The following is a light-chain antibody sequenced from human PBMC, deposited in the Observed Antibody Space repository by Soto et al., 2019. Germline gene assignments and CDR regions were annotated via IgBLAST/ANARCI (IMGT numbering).Light chain of an antibody. CDR2: GAS. Sequence: EIVLTQSAGTLSLSPGERATLSCRASQSVSSSYLAWYQQKPGQAPRLLIYGASSRATGVPDRFSGGGSGTDFTLTISSLEPEDFAVYYCQQYDFWPRTFGQGTKVDIK. J-gene: IGKJ1*01. CDR3: QQYDFWPRT. CDR1: QSVSSSY. V-gene: IGKV3-20*01.